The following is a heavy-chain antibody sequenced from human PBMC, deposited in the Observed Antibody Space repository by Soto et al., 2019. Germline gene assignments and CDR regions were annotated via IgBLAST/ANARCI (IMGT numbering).Heavy chain of an antibody. D-gene: IGHD3-16*01. CDR1: GYTFTSYG. Sequence: QVRLVQSGEEEKKPGASVKVSCKASGYTFTSYGITWVRQAPGQGLEWLGWINGYNGNTNYAQKLQGRVTMTTDTSTSTAYMELRSLRSDDTAVYYCARMGDVPYYYYGMDVWGQGTTVTVSS. CDR2: INGYNGNT. J-gene: IGHJ6*02. V-gene: IGHV1-18*01. CDR3: ARMGDVPYYYYGMDV.